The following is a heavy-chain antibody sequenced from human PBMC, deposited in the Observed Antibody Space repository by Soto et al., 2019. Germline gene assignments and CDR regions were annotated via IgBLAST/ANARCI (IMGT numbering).Heavy chain of an antibody. CDR2: INPNSGGT. J-gene: IGHJ5*02. V-gene: IGHV1-2*02. CDR3: AKHLGDTSSGSFRWLDP. CDR1: GYTFTGYY. Sequence: ASVKVSCKASGYTFTGYYMHRVRQAPGQGLEWMGWINPNSGGTNYAQKFQGRVTMTRDTSISTAYMELSRLRAEDTAVYHCAKHLGDTSSGSFRWLDPWGQGTLVTVPS. D-gene: IGHD2-2*01.